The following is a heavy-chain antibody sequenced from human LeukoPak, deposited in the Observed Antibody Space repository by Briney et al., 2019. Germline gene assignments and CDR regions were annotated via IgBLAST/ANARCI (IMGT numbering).Heavy chain of an antibody. V-gene: IGHV3-7*01. J-gene: IGHJ5*02. Sequence: PGGSLRLSCEASGFSMSVYWMSWVRQPPGKGLEWVGNIKPDGSERNYMDSVKGRFAISRDNAKKSLYLQMNSLRAEDTAVYYCARAIGYDYALGGFDPWGQGTLVTVSS. CDR1: GFSMSVYW. D-gene: IGHD3-16*01. CDR2: IKPDGSER. CDR3: ARAIGYDYALGGFDP.